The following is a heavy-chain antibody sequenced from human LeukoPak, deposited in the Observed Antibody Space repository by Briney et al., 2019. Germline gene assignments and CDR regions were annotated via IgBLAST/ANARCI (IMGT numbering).Heavy chain of an antibody. CDR1: GFTFSTYV. Sequence: GGSLRLSCSVSGFTFSTYVMHWVRQAPGKGLEYVSAISSNGDNTYYADSVKGRFTISRDNSKNTLYLQVSSLRADDTAVYYCVRGTGYWGQGTLVTVSS. CDR3: VRGTGY. CDR2: ISSNGDNT. J-gene: IGHJ4*02. V-gene: IGHV3-64D*06.